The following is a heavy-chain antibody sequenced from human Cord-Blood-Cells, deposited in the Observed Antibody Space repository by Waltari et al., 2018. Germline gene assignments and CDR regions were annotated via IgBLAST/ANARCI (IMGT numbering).Heavy chain of an antibody. CDR2: ISYDGSNK. CDR3: ATSVVGATDY. V-gene: IGHV3-30*03. CDR1: GFPFSSYG. D-gene: IGHD1-26*01. J-gene: IGHJ4*02. Sequence: QVQLVESGGGVVQPGRSLRLSCAASGFPFSSYGMHWVRQAPGKGLEWVEVISYDGSNKYYADSVKGRFTSSRDKSKNTLYLQMNSLRAEDTAVYYCATSVVGATDYWGQGTLVTVSS.